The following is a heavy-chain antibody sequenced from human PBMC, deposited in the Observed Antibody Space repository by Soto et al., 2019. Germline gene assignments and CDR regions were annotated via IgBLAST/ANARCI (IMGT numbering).Heavy chain of an antibody. V-gene: IGHV2-70*01. Sequence: SGPTLVNPTQTLTLTCTFSGFSLGTSGMCVSWIRQPPGKALEWLALIDWDDDKYYSTSLKTRLTISKDTSKNQVVLTMTNMDPVDTATYYCARILVAGTGYYYYGMDVWGQGTTVTVSS. J-gene: IGHJ6*02. CDR3: ARILVAGTGYYYYGMDV. CDR2: IDWDDDK. D-gene: IGHD6-19*01. CDR1: GFSLGTSGMC.